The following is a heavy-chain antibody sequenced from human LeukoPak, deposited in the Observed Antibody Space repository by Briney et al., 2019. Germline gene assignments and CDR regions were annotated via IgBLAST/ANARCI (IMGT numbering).Heavy chain of an antibody. CDR1: GGTFSSYA. V-gene: IGHV1-69*01. CDR2: IIPIFGTA. CDR3: ARAAYCGGDCYSGGAYYYGMDV. J-gene: IGHJ6*02. Sequence: SVKVSCKASGGTFSSYAISWVRQAPGQGLEWMGGIIPIFGTANYAQKFQGRVTITADESTSTAYMELSSLRSEDTAVYYCARAAYCGGDCYSGGAYYYGMDVWGQGTTVTVSS. D-gene: IGHD2-21*02.